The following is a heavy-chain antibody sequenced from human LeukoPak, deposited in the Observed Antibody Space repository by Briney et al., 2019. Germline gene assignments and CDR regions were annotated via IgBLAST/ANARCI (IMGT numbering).Heavy chain of an antibody. CDR2: IYTSGST. Sequence: SETLSLTCTVSGGSISSGSYYWSWIRQPAGKGLEWIGRIYTSGSTNYNPSLKSRVTISLDTSKRQISLKLTSVTAADTAVYFCARGNWFDPWGQGTLVIVSS. CDR3: ARGNWFDP. V-gene: IGHV4-61*02. J-gene: IGHJ5*02. CDR1: GGSISSGSYY.